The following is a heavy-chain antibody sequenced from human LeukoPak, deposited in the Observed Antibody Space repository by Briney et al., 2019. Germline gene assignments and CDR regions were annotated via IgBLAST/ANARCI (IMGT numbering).Heavy chain of an antibody. D-gene: IGHD6-25*01. Sequence: SETLSLTCTVSGGTISTYYWSWVRQAPGKGLEWIGYIYYSGTTKYNPSLKSRVTMSVDTSKNQYSLNLSSVTAADTAVYYCARDYGIAAPFFDYWGQGTLVTVSS. J-gene: IGHJ4*02. CDR2: IYYSGTT. V-gene: IGHV4-59*08. CDR3: ARDYGIAAPFFDY. CDR1: GGTISTYY.